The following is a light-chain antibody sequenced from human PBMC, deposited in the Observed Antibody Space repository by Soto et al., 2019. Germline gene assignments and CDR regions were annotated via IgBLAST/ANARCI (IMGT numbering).Light chain of an antibody. CDR1: QGISNS. J-gene: IGKJ2*01. V-gene: IGKV1-9*01. CDR3: QQVHSYPYT. CDR2: ATS. Sequence: DIQLTQSPSFLSASVRDTVTITCRASQGISNSLAWYQQKPGKAPKLLIYATSTLQNGVPSRFGGSESGTRFTLTINSLRPEDFATYYCQQVHSYPYTFGHGTKLDIK.